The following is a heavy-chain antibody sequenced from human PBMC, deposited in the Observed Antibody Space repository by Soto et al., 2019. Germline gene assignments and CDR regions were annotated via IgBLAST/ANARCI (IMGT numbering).Heavy chain of an antibody. CDR1: GFPLRNAW. CDR2: IKSKADGGRI. J-gene: IGHJ6*02. Sequence: QLVESGGGLVKPGASLRLSCEASGFPLRNAWMSWVRQAPGKGLEWVGRIKSKADGGRIDYIAPVKGRFTISRDDSTNTLYLEMISLKIEDTAVYYCTTGGSAWYYYYSVDVWGQGTTVTVSS. V-gene: IGHV3-15*01. D-gene: IGHD3-16*01. CDR3: TTGGSAWYYYYSVDV.